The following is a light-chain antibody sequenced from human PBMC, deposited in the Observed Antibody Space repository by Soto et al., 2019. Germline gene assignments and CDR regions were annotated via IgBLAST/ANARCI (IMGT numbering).Light chain of an antibody. CDR3: QNYNSYSEA. CDR1: QTISSW. CDR2: KAS. Sequence: DIPMTQSPSTLSGSVGDRVTITCRASQTISSWLAWYQQKPGKAPKLLIYKASTLKSGIPSRFSGSGSGTECTLTISSLQPDDFATYYCQNYNSYSEAFGQGTKVELK. J-gene: IGKJ1*01. V-gene: IGKV1-5*03.